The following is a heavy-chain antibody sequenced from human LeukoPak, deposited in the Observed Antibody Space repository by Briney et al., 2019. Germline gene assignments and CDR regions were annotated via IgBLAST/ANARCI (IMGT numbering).Heavy chain of an antibody. V-gene: IGHV1-2*02. CDR1: GYTFTGYF. CDR2: INPNSGGT. CDR3: ARGLYCSGGNCYGPFDY. Sequence: ASVKVSCKASGYTFTGYFMHWVRQAPGQGLEWMGWINPNSGGTGSAQKFQGRVTMTRDTSISTVYMELSSLRSDDTAVYYCARGLYCSGGNCYGPFDYWGQGTLVTVSS. J-gene: IGHJ4*02. D-gene: IGHD2-15*01.